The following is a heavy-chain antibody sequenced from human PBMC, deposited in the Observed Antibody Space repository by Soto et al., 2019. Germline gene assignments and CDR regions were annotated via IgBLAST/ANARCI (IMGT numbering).Heavy chain of an antibody. Sequence: ASVKVSCKASGYTFTSYYMHWVRQAPGQGLEWMGIINPSGGSTSYAQKFQGRVTMTRDTSTSTVYMELSSLRSEDTAVYYCAREWSAMVRGVTSNWFDPWGKGTLVTV. CDR1: GYTFTSYY. J-gene: IGHJ5*02. CDR2: INPSGGST. V-gene: IGHV1-46*01. D-gene: IGHD3-10*01. CDR3: AREWSAMVRGVTSNWFDP.